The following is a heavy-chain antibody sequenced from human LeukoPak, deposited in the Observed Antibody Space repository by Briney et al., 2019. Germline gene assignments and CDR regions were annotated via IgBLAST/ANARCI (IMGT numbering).Heavy chain of an antibody. CDR3: ARGRGYQLSSNWFDP. V-gene: IGHV4-38-2*01. J-gene: IGHJ5*02. CDR1: GFTFSSYD. CDR2: IYYSGST. Sequence: GSLRLSCAASGFTFSSYDMSWIRQPPGKGLEWIGSIYYSGSTYYNSSLKSRATISVDTSKNQFSLKLTSVTAADTAVYYCARGRGYQLSSNWFDPWGQGTLVTVSS. D-gene: IGHD2-2*01.